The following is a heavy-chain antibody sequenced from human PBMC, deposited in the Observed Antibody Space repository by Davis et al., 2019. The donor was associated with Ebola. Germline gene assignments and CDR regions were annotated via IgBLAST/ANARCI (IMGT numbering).Heavy chain of an antibody. J-gene: IGHJ6*02. CDR3: ARESPERGYSGYDYYYYYGMDV. CDR1: GYTFTSHG. Sequence: SVKVSCKAFGYTFTSHGISWVRQAPGQGLEWMGWISAYNGNTNYAQKLQGRVTMTTDTSTSTAYMELRSLRCDDTAVYYCARESPERGYSGYDYYYYYGMDVWGQGTTVTVSS. CDR2: ISAYNGNT. D-gene: IGHD5-12*01. V-gene: IGHV1-18*04.